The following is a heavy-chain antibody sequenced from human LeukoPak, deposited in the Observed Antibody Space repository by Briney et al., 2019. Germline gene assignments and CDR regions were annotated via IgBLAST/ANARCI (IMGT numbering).Heavy chain of an antibody. Sequence: GGSLRLSCAASGFTFSDYGMHWVRQAPGKGLEWVAVMSYDGRNKYYADSVKGRFTISRDNSKNTLYLQMNSLRPEDTAVYYCAKSGWGNPTCYVNFWGQGTLVTVSS. D-gene: IGHD2-2*01. V-gene: IGHV3-30*18. CDR3: AKSGWGNPTCYVNF. CDR1: GFTFSDYG. CDR2: MSYDGRNK. J-gene: IGHJ4*02.